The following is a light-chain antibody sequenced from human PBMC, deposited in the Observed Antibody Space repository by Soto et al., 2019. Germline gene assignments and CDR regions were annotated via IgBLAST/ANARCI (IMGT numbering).Light chain of an antibody. CDR2: GAS. Sequence: EIVMTQSPATLSVSPGERATLSCRASQSVDTNLAWYHQKPGQAPRLLFYGASTRATGISARFSGSGSGTEFPITISSLQYDVFAVYCCQQYSRWPRTFGQGTTVEVK. CDR1: QSVDTN. J-gene: IGKJ1*01. CDR3: QQYSRWPRT. V-gene: IGKV3-15*01.